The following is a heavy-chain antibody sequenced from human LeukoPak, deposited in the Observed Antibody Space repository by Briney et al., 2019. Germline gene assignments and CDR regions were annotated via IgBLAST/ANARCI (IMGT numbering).Heavy chain of an antibody. CDR2: IIPIFGTA. CDR3: ARVRDLGYCSSTSCQNYYYYYGMDV. J-gene: IGHJ6*04. Sequence: EASVKVCCKASGGTFSSYAISRVRQAPGQGLEWMGGIIPIFGTAYYAQKFQGRVTITADESTSTAYMELSSLRSEDTAVYYCARVRDLGYCSSTSCQNYYYYYGMDVWGKGTTVTVSS. D-gene: IGHD2-2*01. CDR1: GGTFSSYA. V-gene: IGHV1-69*01.